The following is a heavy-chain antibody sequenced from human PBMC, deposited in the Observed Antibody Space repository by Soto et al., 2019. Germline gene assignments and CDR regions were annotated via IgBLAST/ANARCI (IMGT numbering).Heavy chain of an antibody. V-gene: IGHV3-73*01. CDR1: GFTFSGSA. J-gene: IGHJ5*02. CDR3: TRAPEDIVVVVSVTVWFDP. CDR2: IRSKANSYAT. Sequence: GGSLRLSCAASGFTFSGSAMHWVRQASGKGLEWVGRIRSKANSYATAYAASVKGRFTISRDDSKNTAYLQMNSLKTEDTAVYYCTRAPEDIVVVVSVTVWFDPWGQGTLVTVSS. D-gene: IGHD2-15*01.